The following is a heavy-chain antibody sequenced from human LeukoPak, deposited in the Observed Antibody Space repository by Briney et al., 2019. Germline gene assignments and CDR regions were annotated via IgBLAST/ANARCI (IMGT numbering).Heavy chain of an antibody. CDR1: VFTFSTYA. CDR3: AKNRGTGMAFYDY. V-gene: IGHV3-23*01. Sequence: GGSLRLSCAASVFTFSTYAMTWVRRAPGKGLEWVSAISPSGGHIYYADSVKGRFTSSRDNSKSTLFLQMNNLRAEDTAIYYCAKNRGTGMAFYDYWGQGTQVTVSS. D-gene: IGHD5-18*01. CDR2: ISPSGGHI. J-gene: IGHJ4*02.